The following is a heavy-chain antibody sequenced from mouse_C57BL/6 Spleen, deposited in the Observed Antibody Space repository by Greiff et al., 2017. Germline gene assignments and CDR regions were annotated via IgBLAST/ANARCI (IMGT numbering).Heavy chain of an antibody. CDR3: ARQGYYGSSYDWYFDV. Sequence: EVQVVESGGGLVQPGGSLKLSCAASGFTFSDYGMAWVRQAPRKGPEWVAFISNLAYSIYYADTVTGRFTISRENAKNTLYLEMSSLRSEDTAMYYCARQGYYGSSYDWYFDVWGTGTTVTVSS. D-gene: IGHD1-1*01. CDR2: ISNLAYSI. J-gene: IGHJ1*03. V-gene: IGHV5-15*01. CDR1: GFTFSDYG.